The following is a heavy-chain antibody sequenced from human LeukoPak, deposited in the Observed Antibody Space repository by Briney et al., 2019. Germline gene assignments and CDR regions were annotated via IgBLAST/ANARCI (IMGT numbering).Heavy chain of an antibody. V-gene: IGHV1-8*01. CDR2: MNPNSGNT. CDR1: GYTFTSYD. D-gene: IGHD5-24*01. Sequence: ASVKVSCTASGYTFTSYDINWVRQATGQGLEWMGWMNPNSGNTGYAQKFQGRVTMTRNTSISTAYMELSSLRSEDTAIYYCARIRDGYNDAYDIWGQGTVVTVPS. CDR3: ARIRDGYNDAYDI. J-gene: IGHJ3*02.